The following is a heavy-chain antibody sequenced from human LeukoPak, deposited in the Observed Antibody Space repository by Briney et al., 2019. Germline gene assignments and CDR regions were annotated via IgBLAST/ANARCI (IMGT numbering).Heavy chain of an antibody. J-gene: IGHJ4*02. Sequence: GGSLRLSCAASVFTVSSNYMSWVRQAPGKGLEWVSLIYSGGNTYYADSVKGRFTISRDNSKNTLYLQMNSLRAEDTAVYYCARGGLGYYDSTGYYWEADYFDYWGQGTLVTVSS. CDR1: VFTVSSNY. CDR3: ARGGLGYYDSTGYYWEADYFDY. CDR2: IYSGGNT. V-gene: IGHV3-66*01. D-gene: IGHD3-22*01.